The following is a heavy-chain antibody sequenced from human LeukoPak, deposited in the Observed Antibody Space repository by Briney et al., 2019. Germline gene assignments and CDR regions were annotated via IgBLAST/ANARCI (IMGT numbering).Heavy chain of an antibody. CDR2: ISSSGSTI. CDR1: GFTFSGYE. Sequence: GGSLRLSCAASGFTFSGYEMNWVRQAPGKGLEWVSYISSSGSTIYYADSVKGRFTLSRDNAKKSLSLQMNSLRAEDTAIYYCARSNRDAFDMWGQGTVVTVSS. V-gene: IGHV3-48*03. CDR3: ARSNRDAFDM. D-gene: IGHD2/OR15-2a*01. J-gene: IGHJ3*02.